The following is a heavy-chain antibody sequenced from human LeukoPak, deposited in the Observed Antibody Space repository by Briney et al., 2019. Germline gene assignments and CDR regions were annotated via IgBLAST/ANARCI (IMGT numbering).Heavy chain of an antibody. V-gene: IGHV3-43*02. Sequence: GGSLRLSCVASGFTLRNFGMHWVRQAPGKGLEWVSFISGDGGTTYYPDSVKGRFTISRDNSRTSLYLQMNSLRTEDTALYYCAKDQGASGWGASDYWGQGTLVTVSS. D-gene: IGHD6-19*01. CDR1: GFTLRNFG. CDR2: ISGDGGTT. CDR3: AKDQGASGWGASDY. J-gene: IGHJ4*02.